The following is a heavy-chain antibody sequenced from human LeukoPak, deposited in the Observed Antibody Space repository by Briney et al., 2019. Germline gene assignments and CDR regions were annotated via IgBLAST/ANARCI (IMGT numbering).Heavy chain of an antibody. CDR1: GFTFSSYA. CDR3: ANRPEWELPYYFDY. D-gene: IGHD1-26*01. CDR2: ISGSGGST. J-gene: IGHJ4*02. Sequence: PGGSLRLSCAASGFTFSSYAMSWVRQAPGKGLGWVSAISGSGGSTYYADSVKGRFTISRDNSKNTLYLQMNSLRAEDTAVYYCANRPEWELPYYFDYWGQGTLVTVSS. V-gene: IGHV3-23*01.